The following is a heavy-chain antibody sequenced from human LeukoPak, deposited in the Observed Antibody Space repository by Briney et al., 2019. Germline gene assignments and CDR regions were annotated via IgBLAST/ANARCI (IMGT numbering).Heavy chain of an antibody. V-gene: IGHV3-11*05. J-gene: IGHJ4*02. Sequence: GGSLRLSCAASGFAFSDYYMIWIRQAPGKGLEWLGSISGSGSFTNYADSVKGRFNISRDNAKESVYLQMNSLRAEDTALYYCARDLSWRTGSLDYWGQGTMVTVSS. CDR3: ARDLSWRTGSLDY. CDR1: GFAFSDYY. CDR2: ISGSGSFT. D-gene: IGHD3/OR15-3a*01.